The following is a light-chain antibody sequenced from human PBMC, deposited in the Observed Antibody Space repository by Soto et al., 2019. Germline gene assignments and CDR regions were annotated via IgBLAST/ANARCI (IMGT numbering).Light chain of an antibody. J-gene: IGKJ3*01. CDR3: RQFDDYPFT. CDR1: QGIRSA. Sequence: AIQLTQSPSSLSASVGGSVTITCRASQGIRSALAWYQQTPGRAPKLLIYDASTLESGVPSRFSGSRSGTDFTLTVSSLQPEDFATYYCRQFDDYPFTFXPGTKADIK. V-gene: IGKV1D-13*01. CDR2: DAS.